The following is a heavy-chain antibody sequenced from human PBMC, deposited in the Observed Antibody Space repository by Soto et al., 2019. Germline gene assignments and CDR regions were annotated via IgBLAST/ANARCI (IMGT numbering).Heavy chain of an antibody. V-gene: IGHV1-46*02. J-gene: IGHJ6*02. CDR1: GYTFNSQY. CDR2: INPSSGST. Sequence: ASVKVSCKASGYTFNSQYMHWVRQAPGQGLEWMGIINPSSGSTTYAQKLQGRVTMTRDTSTSIVYMELSSLRSEDTAVYYCARGLYYYYGMDVWGQGTTVTVSS. CDR3: ARGLYYYYGMDV.